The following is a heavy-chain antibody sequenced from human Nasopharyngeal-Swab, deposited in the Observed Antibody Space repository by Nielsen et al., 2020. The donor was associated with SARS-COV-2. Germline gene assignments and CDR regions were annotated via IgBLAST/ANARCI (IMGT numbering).Heavy chain of an antibody. J-gene: IGHJ3*02. Sequence: GGSLRLSCKGSGYSFTSYWISWVRQMPGKGLEWMGRIDPSDSYTNYSPSFQGHVTISADKSISTAYLQWSSLKASDAAMYYCARPSSGWYGAFDIWGQGTMVTVSS. D-gene: IGHD6-19*01. CDR1: GYSFTSYW. V-gene: IGHV5-10-1*01. CDR2: IDPSDSYT. CDR3: ARPSSGWYGAFDI.